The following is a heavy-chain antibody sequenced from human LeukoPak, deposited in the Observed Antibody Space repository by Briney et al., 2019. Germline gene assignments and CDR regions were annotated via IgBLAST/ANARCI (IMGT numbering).Heavy chain of an antibody. CDR3: AKDISGHDAFDI. CDR1: GFTFSSYA. CDR2: ISGSGGST. Sequence: GGSLRLSCAASGFTFSSYAMSWVRQAPGKGLEWVSAISGSGGSTYYADSGKGRFTISRDNSKNTLYMQMNRMRAEDTAVYYCAKDISGHDAFDIWGQGTMVTVSS. V-gene: IGHV3-23*01. J-gene: IGHJ3*02. D-gene: IGHD6-19*01.